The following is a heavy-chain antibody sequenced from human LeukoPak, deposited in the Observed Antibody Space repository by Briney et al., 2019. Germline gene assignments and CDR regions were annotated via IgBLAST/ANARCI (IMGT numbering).Heavy chain of an antibody. V-gene: IGHV3-13*01. CDR3: VKGNSGNYELDY. Sequence: PGGSLRLSCAASGFTFSSYDMHWVRQATGKGLEWVSAIGTAGDTYYPGSVKGRLTISRENAKNSLYLQMNGLRAGDTAVYYCVKGNSGNYELDYWGQGTLVTVPS. J-gene: IGHJ4*02. CDR2: IGTAGDT. D-gene: IGHD1-26*01. CDR1: GFTFSSYD.